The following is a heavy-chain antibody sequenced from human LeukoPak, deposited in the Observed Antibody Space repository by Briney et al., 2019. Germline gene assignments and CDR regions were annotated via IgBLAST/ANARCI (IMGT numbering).Heavy chain of an antibody. D-gene: IGHD3-22*01. V-gene: IGHV1-8*01. J-gene: IGHJ4*02. CDR2: MNPNSGNT. CDR1: GYTFTSYD. CDR3: ARDPGTYYYDSHKYYFDY. Sequence: ASVKVSCKASGYTFTSYDINWVRQATGQGLEWMGWMNPNSGNTGYAQKFQGRVTMTRNTSISTAYMELSSLRSEDTAVYYCARDPGTYYYDSHKYYFDYWGQGTLVTVSS.